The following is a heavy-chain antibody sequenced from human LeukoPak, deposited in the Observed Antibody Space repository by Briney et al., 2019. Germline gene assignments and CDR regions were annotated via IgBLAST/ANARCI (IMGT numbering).Heavy chain of an antibody. CDR2: IKQDGSEK. J-gene: IGHJ4*02. CDR1: GFTFSSYW. CDR3: ARVTNYYGSGSYYFSY. Sequence: GGSLRLSCAASGFTFSSYWMSWVRQAPGKGLEWVANIKQDGSEKYYVDSVKGRFTISRDNAKNSLYLQMNSLRAEDTAVYYCARVTNYYGSGSYYFSYWGQGTLVTVSS. D-gene: IGHD3-10*01. V-gene: IGHV3-7*01.